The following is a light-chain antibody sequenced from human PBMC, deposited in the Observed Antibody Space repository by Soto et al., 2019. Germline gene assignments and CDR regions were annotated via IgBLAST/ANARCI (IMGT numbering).Light chain of an antibody. V-gene: IGKV1-6*01. CDR3: LQDYNSWT. J-gene: IGKJ1*01. CDR1: QGIRND. CDR2: AAS. Sequence: AIQVTQSPSSLSASVGDRVTITCRASQGIRNDLGWYQQKPGKAPKLLIYAASSLQSGVPSRFSGSGSGTDFTLTISSLQPEDFATYYCLQDYNSWTFGQGTKVELK.